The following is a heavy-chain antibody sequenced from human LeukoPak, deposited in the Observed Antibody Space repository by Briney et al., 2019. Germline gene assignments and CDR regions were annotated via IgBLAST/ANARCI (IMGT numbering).Heavy chain of an antibody. CDR2: ISASNGNT. CDR3: ARSGYSFGYHYFDL. CDR1: GYTFTNYG. J-gene: IGHJ4*02. D-gene: IGHD5-18*01. V-gene: IGHV1-18*01. Sequence: ASVKVSCKASGYTFTNYGFSWVRQATGQGPEWMGWISASNGNTNYAQKFQGRVTLTRDTSASTAYMDLRSLRSDDTAVYFCARSGYSFGYHYFDLWGQGTLVTVSS.